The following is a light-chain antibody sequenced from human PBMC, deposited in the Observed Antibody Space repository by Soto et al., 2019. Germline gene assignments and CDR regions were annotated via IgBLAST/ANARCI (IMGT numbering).Light chain of an antibody. CDR3: QSYDSSLSGWV. J-gene: IGLJ3*02. Sequence: QSVLTQPPSVSGAPGQRVTISCTGSSSNIGAGYDVHWYQQLPGTAPKLLIYGNSNRPSGVPDRFSGSKSGTSASLAITGLRAEDEADYYCQSYDSSLSGWVFGGGPRSPS. CDR2: GNS. CDR1: SSNIGAGYD. V-gene: IGLV1-40*01.